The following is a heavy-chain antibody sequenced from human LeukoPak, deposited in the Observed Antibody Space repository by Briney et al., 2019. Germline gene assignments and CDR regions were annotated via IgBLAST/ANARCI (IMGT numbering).Heavy chain of an antibody. Sequence: GGSLRLSCAASGFTFSSYTMKWVRQAPGKGLEWVSYISSSGSTIYYADSVKGRFTISRDNAKNSLYLQMNSLRAEDTAVYYCARVAPYYDSSGYYSPVFDYWGQGTLVTVSS. CDR1: GFTFSSYT. CDR2: ISSSGSTI. J-gene: IGHJ4*02. V-gene: IGHV3-48*04. D-gene: IGHD3-22*01. CDR3: ARVAPYYDSSGYYSPVFDY.